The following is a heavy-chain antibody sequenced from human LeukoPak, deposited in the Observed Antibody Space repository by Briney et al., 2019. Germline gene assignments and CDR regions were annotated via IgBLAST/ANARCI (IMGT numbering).Heavy chain of an antibody. CDR2: IKRDGSEK. CDR3: ARAIYSGVFDY. D-gene: IGHD1-26*01. CDR1: GFTFSSYW. J-gene: IGHJ4*02. V-gene: IGHV3-7*01. Sequence: HPGGSLRLSCAASGFTFSSYWMSWVRQAPGKGLEWVANIKRDGSEKYYVDSVKGRFTISRDNAKNSLYLQMNSLRAEDTAVYYCARAIYSGVFDYWGQGTLVTVSS.